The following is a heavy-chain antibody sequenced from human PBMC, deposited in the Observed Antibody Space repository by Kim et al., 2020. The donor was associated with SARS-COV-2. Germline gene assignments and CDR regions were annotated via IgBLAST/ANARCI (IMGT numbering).Heavy chain of an antibody. V-gene: IGHV4-39*01. Sequence: SETLSLTCTVSGGSIKSSTHYWGWIRQPPGKGLEWIGSINYGGTTYYNPSLKSRVTISVDTSKNQFSLKVSSVTAADAAIYYCARHEDLDYYGLDVWGQGTTVTGSS. D-gene: IGHD2-15*01. J-gene: IGHJ6*01. CDR1: GGSIKSSTHY. CDR2: INYGGTT. CDR3: ARHEDLDYYGLDV.